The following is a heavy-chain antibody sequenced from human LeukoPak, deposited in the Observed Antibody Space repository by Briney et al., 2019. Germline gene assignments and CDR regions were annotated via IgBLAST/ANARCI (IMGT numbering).Heavy chain of an antibody. J-gene: IGHJ4*02. CDR1: GGSISSSSYY. V-gene: IGHV4-39*07. CDR2: IYYSGST. CDR3: ARDNQQLAFYF. Sequence: PSETLSLTCTVSGGSISSSSYYWGWIRQPPGKGLEWIGSIYYSGSTYYNPSLESRVSISVDTSKNQFSLKLTSVTAADAAVYYCARDNQQLAFYFWGQGTLVTVSS. D-gene: IGHD6-13*01.